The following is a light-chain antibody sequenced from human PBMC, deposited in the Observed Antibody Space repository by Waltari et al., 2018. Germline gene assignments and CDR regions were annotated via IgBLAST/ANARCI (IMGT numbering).Light chain of an antibody. J-gene: IGKJ2*01. Sequence: DIQMTQSPSSLSASVGDTVTVTCRASQNIRTHLNWYQQKPATAPKLLIYAASTLQRGVPSRFSGSASGTDFTLTISSLQPEDFATYYCQQLNSYPRTFGQGTKLEIK. CDR1: QNIRTH. CDR2: AAS. V-gene: IGKV1-9*01. CDR3: QQLNSYPRT.